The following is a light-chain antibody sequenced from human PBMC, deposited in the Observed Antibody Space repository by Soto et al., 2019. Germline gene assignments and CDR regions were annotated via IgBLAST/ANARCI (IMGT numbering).Light chain of an antibody. CDR3: LQDYNYPRT. CDR2: AAS. J-gene: IGKJ1*01. V-gene: IGKV1-6*01. CDR1: QTIYNW. Sequence: IPLTQSRSTLSASVRERLTMXCGASQTIYNWLAWYQQKPGKAPKLLIYAASSLQSGVPSRFSGSGSGTDFTLTISSLQPEDFATYYCLQDYNYPRTFGQGTKVDI.